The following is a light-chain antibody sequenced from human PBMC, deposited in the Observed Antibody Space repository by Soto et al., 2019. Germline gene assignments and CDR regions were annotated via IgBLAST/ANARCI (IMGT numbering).Light chain of an antibody. CDR3: QQLNFYPIA. CDR2: TAS. Sequence: DIQLTQSPSFLSASVGDRVTITCRASQGISSDLAWYQQKPGKAPNLLIYTASTLQTGVPSRFSGSGSGTEFTLTISSLQPEDFAIYYCQQLNFYPIAFGQGTRLEI. J-gene: IGKJ5*01. V-gene: IGKV1-9*01. CDR1: QGISSD.